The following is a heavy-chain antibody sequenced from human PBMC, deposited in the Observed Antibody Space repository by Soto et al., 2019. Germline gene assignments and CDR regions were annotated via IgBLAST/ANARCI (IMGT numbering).Heavy chain of an antibody. Sequence: KPSETLSITCTFSVASVDSGGYYWSWIRQFPGTGPEWIGYIYFRGNTYYNPSLESRVSISLDASQNQFSLKLTSVTAADTAVYYCASGNEWEVLLAHWGQGTMVTVSS. CDR1: VASVDSGGYY. CDR2: IYFRGNT. V-gene: IGHV4-31*03. D-gene: IGHD1-1*01. J-gene: IGHJ4*02. CDR3: ASGNEWEVLLAH.